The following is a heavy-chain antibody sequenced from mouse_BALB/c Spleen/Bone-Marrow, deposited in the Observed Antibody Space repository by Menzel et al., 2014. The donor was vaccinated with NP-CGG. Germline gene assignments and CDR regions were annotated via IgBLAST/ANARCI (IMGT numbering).Heavy chain of an antibody. V-gene: IGHV5-9-3*01. CDR2: ISNGGNYT. J-gene: IGHJ4*01. D-gene: IGHD1-1*02. Sequence: DVQMVEEGGGVVKPGGSLKLSGSGLGFNFSSYGVSLVRQTPEKRLEWVATISNGGNYTYYPDSVKGRFTISRDNAKNTLYLQMSSLRSEDTAMYYCTRQRGDYAMDFWGQGTSVTVSS. CDR1: GFNFSSYG. CDR3: TRQRGDYAMDF.